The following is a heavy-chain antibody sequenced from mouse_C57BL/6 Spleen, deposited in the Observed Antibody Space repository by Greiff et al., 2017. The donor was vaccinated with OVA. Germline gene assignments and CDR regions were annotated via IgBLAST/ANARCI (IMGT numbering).Heavy chain of an antibody. J-gene: IGHJ3*01. D-gene: IGHD2-4*01. CDR3: ARENYDNDDWSWFAY. Sequence: QVQLQQSGAELMKPGASVKLSCKATGYTFTGYWIEWVKQRPGHGLEWIGEILPGSGRTNYNEKFKGKATFTAETSSNTAYMQLSSLTTEDSAIYDCARENYDNDDWSWFAYWGQGTLVTVSA. CDR2: ILPGSGRT. V-gene: IGHV1-9*01. CDR1: GYTFTGYW.